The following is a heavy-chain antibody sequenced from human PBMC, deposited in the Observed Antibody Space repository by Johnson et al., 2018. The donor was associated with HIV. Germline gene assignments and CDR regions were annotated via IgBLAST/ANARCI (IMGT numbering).Heavy chain of an antibody. CDR3: ASLVGSSSGEAFDI. CDR2: ITFNGGDT. Sequence: LVESGRSLRLSCAASGFTFSSYAMHWVRQAPGKGLEWVSLITFNGGDTAYSDSVKGRFTISRDNAKNSLYLQMNSLRAEDTAVYYCASLVGSSSGEAFDIWGQVTVVTVSS. J-gene: IGHJ3*02. D-gene: IGHD6-6*01. CDR1: GFTFSSYA. V-gene: IGHV3-21*04.